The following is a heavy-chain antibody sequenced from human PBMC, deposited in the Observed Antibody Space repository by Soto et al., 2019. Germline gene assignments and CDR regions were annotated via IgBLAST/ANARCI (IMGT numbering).Heavy chain of an antibody. CDR2: ISWNSGSI. J-gene: IGHJ6*02. D-gene: IGHD3-9*01. CDR1: GFTFDDYA. CDR3: AKDSSDNGMDV. V-gene: IGHV3-9*01. Sequence: GGSLRLSCAASGFTFDDYAMHWVRQAPGKGLEWVSGISWNSGSIGHADSVKGRFTISRDNAKNSLYLQMNSLRAEDTALYYCAKDSSDNGMDVWGQGTTVTVSS.